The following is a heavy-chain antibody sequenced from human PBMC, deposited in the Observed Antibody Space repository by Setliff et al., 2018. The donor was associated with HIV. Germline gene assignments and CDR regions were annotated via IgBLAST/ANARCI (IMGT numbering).Heavy chain of an antibody. CDR1: GGSISSYY. J-gene: IGHJ6*03. D-gene: IGHD3-9*01. Sequence: PSETLSLTCTISGGSISSYYWSWIRQPPGKGLEWIGNIHSSGSTDYNPSLKSRLTISVDTPKNQFSLKLSSVTAADTAVYYCASHQHNFTGYYYYYYYMAVWGRGTMVTVSS. CDR2: IHSSGST. CDR3: ASHQHNFTGYYYYYYYMAV. V-gene: IGHV4-4*09.